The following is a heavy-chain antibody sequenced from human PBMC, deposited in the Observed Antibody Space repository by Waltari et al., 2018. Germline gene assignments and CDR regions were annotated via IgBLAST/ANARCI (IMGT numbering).Heavy chain of an antibody. J-gene: IGHJ6*02. V-gene: IGHV1-3*01. D-gene: IGHD2-15*01. Sequence: QVRLLQAGDEVKKQGASVKISCTTSGYSFITYAIHWVRQAPGQRLEWMGWINAGNGNTEFSQKFQGRVTITRDTSASTAYMDLSSLRSEDTAVYYCARARVDYGMDVWGQGTTVTVSS. CDR3: ARARVDYGMDV. CDR2: INAGNGNT. CDR1: GYSFITYA.